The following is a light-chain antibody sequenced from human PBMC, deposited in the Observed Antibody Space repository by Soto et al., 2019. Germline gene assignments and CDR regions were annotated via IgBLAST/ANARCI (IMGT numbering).Light chain of an antibody. CDR3: QQYNNWPPPWT. Sequence: EIVMTQSPATLSVSPGERATLSCRASQSVSSNLAWYQQKPGQAPRLLIYGASTRATGIPARFSCSGSGTEFNLTISSLQSEDFAVYYYQQYNNWPPPWTFGQGTKVEIK. CDR2: GAS. V-gene: IGKV3-15*01. CDR1: QSVSSN. J-gene: IGKJ1*01.